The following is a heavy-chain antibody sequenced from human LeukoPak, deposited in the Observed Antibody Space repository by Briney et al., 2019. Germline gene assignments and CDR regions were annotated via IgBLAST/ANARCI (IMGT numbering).Heavy chain of an antibody. Sequence: GGSLRLSCAASGFTFSSYGMHWVRQAPGKGLEWVAVISYDGSNKYYADSVKGRFTISRDNSKNTPYLQMNSLRAEDTAVYYCAKVYSSGWYRDDYYYYGMDVWGQGTTVTVSS. D-gene: IGHD6-19*01. CDR1: GFTFSSYG. J-gene: IGHJ6*02. CDR2: ISYDGSNK. V-gene: IGHV3-30*18. CDR3: AKVYSSGWYRDDYYYYGMDV.